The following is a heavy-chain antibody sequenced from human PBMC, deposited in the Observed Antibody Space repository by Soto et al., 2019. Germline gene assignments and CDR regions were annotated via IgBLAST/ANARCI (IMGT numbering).Heavy chain of an antibody. V-gene: IGHV1-69*13. J-gene: IGHJ6*02. CDR2: ITPVFETP. Sequence: SVKVSFKVSGGSFTSDAISWVRQAPGQGLEWMGGITPVFETPNYAQKFHGRVTITADESTDTAYMELSSLRSEDTAVYYCARAIHGYNYRVDFWGQGTTVTVSS. CDR3: ARAIHGYNYRVDF. D-gene: IGHD5-12*01. CDR1: GGSFTSDA.